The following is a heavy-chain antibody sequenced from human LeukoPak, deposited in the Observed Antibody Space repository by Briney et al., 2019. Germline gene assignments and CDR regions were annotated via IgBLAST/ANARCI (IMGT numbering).Heavy chain of an antibody. Sequence: GGSLRLSCAASGFTFSTYAMSWVRQAPGKGLEWVSSISNSGGSTYYADSVKGRFTISRDNSKNTLYLQMNSLRADDTAVYYCAKNLTVAGTLFDYWGQGTLVAVSS. CDR2: ISNSGGST. CDR1: GFTFSTYA. V-gene: IGHV3-23*01. J-gene: IGHJ4*02. D-gene: IGHD6-19*01. CDR3: AKNLTVAGTLFDY.